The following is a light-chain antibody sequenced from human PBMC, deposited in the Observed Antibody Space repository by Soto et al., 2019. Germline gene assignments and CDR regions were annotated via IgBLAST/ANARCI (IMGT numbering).Light chain of an antibody. V-gene: IGKV3-15*01. J-gene: IGKJ3*01. CDR3: QQYKNWPPTFA. Sequence: EIVMTQSPATLSVSPGERATLSCRASQSVSSNLAWYQQKPGQAPRLLIYGASTRATGIPARFSGSGSGTAFTLSIISLQSEYFAGYYCQQYKNWPPTFALGPGTKGDIK. CDR2: GAS. CDR1: QSVSSN.